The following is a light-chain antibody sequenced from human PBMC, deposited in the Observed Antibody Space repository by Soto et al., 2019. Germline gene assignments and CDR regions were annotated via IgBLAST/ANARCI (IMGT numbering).Light chain of an antibody. CDR2: AAS. CDR3: QQVNVYPST. Sequence: IQLTQSPSSLYASVGDRVTITCRASQGISNHLGWYQQKPGKAPELLIYAASTLQTGVPSRFSGGGSGTDFTLTITSLQHEDFATYYCQQVNVYPSTFGGGTKVEIK. CDR1: QGISNH. V-gene: IGKV1-9*01. J-gene: IGKJ4*01.